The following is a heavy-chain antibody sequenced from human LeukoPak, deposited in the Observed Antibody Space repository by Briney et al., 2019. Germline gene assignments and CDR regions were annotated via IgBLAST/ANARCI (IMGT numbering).Heavy chain of an antibody. CDR1: GFTFSSYG. J-gene: IGHJ4*02. D-gene: IGHD2-2*01. Sequence: AGGSLRLSCAASGFTFSSYGMHWVSQAPGKGLEWVAVIWYDGSNKYYADSVKGRFTISRDNSKNTLYLRMNSLRAEDTAVYYCARDTAARFDYWGQGTLVTVSS. CDR3: ARDTAARFDY. V-gene: IGHV3-33*01. CDR2: IWYDGSNK.